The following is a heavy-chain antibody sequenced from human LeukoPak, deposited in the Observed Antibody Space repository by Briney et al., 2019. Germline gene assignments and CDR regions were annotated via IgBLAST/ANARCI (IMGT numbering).Heavy chain of an antibody. CDR3: AKGTYSGYDEGYFDL. CDR1: GFTFNEYA. J-gene: IGHJ2*01. V-gene: IGHV3-9*01. D-gene: IGHD5-12*01. Sequence: KSGGSLRLSCAASGFTFNEYAMHWVRQAPGKGLEWVSGISWNSGNIHYADSVKGRFTISRDNAKNSLYLQMNSLRAEDTALYYCAKGTYSGYDEGYFDLWGRGTLVTVSS. CDR2: ISWNSGNI.